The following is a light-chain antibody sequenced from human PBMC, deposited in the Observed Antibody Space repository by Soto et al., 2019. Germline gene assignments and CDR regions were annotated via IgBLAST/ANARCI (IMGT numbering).Light chain of an antibody. V-gene: IGKV1D-8*01. CDR1: QSISGS. Sequence: ITQTPSSLSASVRDRVTITCRASQSISGSLAWYQQKPGKAPELLIYAASTLQSGVPSRFSGSGSGTDFTLTISCLQSEDFATYYCQQYYSFPITSGQGTRLAI. J-gene: IGKJ5*01. CDR3: QQYYSFPIT. CDR2: AAS.